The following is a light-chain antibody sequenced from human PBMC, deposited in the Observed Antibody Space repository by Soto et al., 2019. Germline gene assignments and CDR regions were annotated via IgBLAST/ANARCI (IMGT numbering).Light chain of an antibody. CDR2: EVN. CDR3: SSYTTSNTYV. J-gene: IGLJ1*01. V-gene: IGLV2-14*01. CDR1: SSDIGDYNY. Sequence: QSALTQPASVSGSPGQSITFSCTGTSSDIGDYNYVSWYQQHPGKAPKLMIYEVNNRPSGVSNRFSGSKSGNTASLTISGLQAEDEADYYCSSYTTSNTYVFGTGTKVTVL.